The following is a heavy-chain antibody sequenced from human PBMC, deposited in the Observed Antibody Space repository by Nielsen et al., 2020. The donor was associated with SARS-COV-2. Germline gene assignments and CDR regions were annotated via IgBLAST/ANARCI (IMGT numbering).Heavy chain of an antibody. CDR3: ARRQYYDSSGYPY. CDR2: IYPGDSDT. D-gene: IGHD3-22*01. J-gene: IGHJ4*02. Sequence: KVSCKGSGYRFTSYWIGWVRQMPGKGLEWMGIIYPGDSDTRYNSSFQGQVTISADKSSSTAYLQWSSLKASDTAMYYCARRQYYDSSGYPYWGQGTLVTVSS. V-gene: IGHV5-51*01. CDR1: GYRFTSYW.